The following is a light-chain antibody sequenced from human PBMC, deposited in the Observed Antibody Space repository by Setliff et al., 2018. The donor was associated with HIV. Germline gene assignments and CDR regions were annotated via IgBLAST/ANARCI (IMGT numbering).Light chain of an antibody. CDR1: TSDIGHYNR. V-gene: IGLV2-8*01. J-gene: IGLJ2*01. CDR3: SSYAGNNNLI. CDR2: EVS. Sequence: QSVLTQPPYVSGAPGQSVTISCTGSTSDIGHYNRVSWYQQPPGAAPKLMIYEVSRRPSGVPDRFSGSKSGNTASLTVSGLQAEDEADYYCSSYAGNNNLIFGGGTKVTVL.